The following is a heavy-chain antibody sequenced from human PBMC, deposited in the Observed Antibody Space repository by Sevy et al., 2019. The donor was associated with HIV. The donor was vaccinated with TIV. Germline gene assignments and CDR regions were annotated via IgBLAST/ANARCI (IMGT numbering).Heavy chain of an antibody. CDR1: GGSISSGSYF. V-gene: IGHV4-31*03. Sequence: SETLSLTCTVSGGSISSGSYFWTWIRQHPGKGLEWIGYIHYSGTTYYNPSLKSRLTISVDTSKNEFSLKLNSVTAADTVMYYCARQYYYDTSGFYWYFDLWGRGTLVTVSS. J-gene: IGHJ2*01. CDR2: IHYSGTT. D-gene: IGHD3-22*01. CDR3: ARQYYYDTSGFYWYFDL.